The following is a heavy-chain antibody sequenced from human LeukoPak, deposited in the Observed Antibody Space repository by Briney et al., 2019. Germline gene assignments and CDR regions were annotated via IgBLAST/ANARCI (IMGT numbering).Heavy chain of an antibody. CDR3: ARHIRGYYDFWSGLGDYMDV. V-gene: IGHV4-38-2*01. CDR2: IYHSGST. J-gene: IGHJ6*03. D-gene: IGHD3-3*01. Sequence: PSETLSLTCAVSGYSISSGYYWGWIRQPPGKGLEWIGSIYHSGSTYYNPSLKSRVTISVDTSKNQFSLKLSSVTAADTAVYYCARHIRGYYDFWSGLGDYMDVWGKGTTVTVSS. CDR1: GYSISSGYY.